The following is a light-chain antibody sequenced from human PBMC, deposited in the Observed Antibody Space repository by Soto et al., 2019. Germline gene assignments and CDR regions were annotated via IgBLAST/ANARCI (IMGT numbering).Light chain of an antibody. CDR3: QQTNSFPPT. CDR1: QDIAIY. CDR2: AAS. V-gene: IGKV1-9*01. Sequence: IQLTQSPSSLSASVEARVTITCRASQDIAIYLAWYQQKPGEAPKLLIYAASTLYGGVPSRFSGRGSGTDFTLTISSLQPDDFATYYCQQTNSFPPTFGPGTKVDIK. J-gene: IGKJ3*01.